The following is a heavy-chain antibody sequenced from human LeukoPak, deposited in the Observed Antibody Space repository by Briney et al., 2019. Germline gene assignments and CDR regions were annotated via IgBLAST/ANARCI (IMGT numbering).Heavy chain of an antibody. CDR3: ARDLTVAAMGDY. CDR2: IYTSGST. J-gene: IGHJ4*02. Sequence: SETLSLTCTVSGGSISSYYWSWIRQPAGKGLEWIGRIYTSGSTNYNPSLKSRVTMSVDTSKNQSSLKLSSVTAADTAVYYCARDLTVAAMGDYWGQGTLVTVSS. D-gene: IGHD2-15*01. CDR1: GGSISSYY. V-gene: IGHV4-4*07.